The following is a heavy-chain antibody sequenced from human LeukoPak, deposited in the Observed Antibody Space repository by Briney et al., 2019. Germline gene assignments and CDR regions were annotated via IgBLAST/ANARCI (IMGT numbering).Heavy chain of an antibody. CDR3: AKDGRETSYGLPGPERFTEDYFDY. Sequence: GGSLRLSCAASGFTFSNYDIHWVRQAPGKGLEWVAVIRFDGSNKYYADSVKGRFTISRDNSKNTLYLQMNSLRAEDTAVYYCAKDGRETSYGLPGPERFTEDYFDYWGQGTLVTVSS. D-gene: IGHD1-26*01. CDR1: GFTFSNYD. V-gene: IGHV3-30*02. J-gene: IGHJ4*02. CDR2: IRFDGSNK.